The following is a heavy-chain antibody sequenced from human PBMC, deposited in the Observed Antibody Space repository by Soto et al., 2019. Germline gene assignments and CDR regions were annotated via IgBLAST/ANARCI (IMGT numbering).Heavy chain of an antibody. CDR1: GFTFSRYS. V-gene: IGHV3-21*01. J-gene: IGHJ4*02. CDR2: ISSTTNYI. Sequence: GGSLRLSCAASGFTFSRYSMNWVRQAPGKGLEWVSSISSTTNYIYYADSMKGRFTVPRDNAKNSVYLDMNSLSAEDTAVYYCARESEDLTSNFDYWGQGTLVTVSS. CDR3: ARESEDLTSNFDY.